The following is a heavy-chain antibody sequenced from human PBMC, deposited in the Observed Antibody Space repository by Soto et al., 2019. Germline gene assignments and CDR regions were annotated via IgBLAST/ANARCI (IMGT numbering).Heavy chain of an antibody. Sequence: SETMSLTCSVSGGSISSSNWWSWVRQPPGKRLEWIGEIYHSGTTNYNPSLKSRVTISVDKSQNQFSLKLSSVTAADTAVYYCASNYGSGSYFSSWGQGTLVTVSS. CDR3: ASNYGSGSYFSS. D-gene: IGHD3-10*01. CDR1: GGSISSSNW. J-gene: IGHJ5*02. CDR2: IYHSGTT. V-gene: IGHV4-4*02.